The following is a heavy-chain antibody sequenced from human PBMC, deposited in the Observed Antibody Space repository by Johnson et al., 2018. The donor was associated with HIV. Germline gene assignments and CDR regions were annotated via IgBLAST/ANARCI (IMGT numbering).Heavy chain of an antibody. CDR2: ISYDGSNK. CDR1: GFTFSTYA. J-gene: IGHJ3*02. Sequence: VQLVESGGGVVQPGRSLRLSCAASGFTFSTYAMHWVRQVPGKGLEWVALISYDGSNKYYADSVKGRFTISRDNSKNTLYLQMNSLRAEDTAVYYCARRYCSSTSCYKGRAFDIWGQGTMVTVSS. V-gene: IGHV3-30*14. CDR3: ARRYCSSTSCYKGRAFDI. D-gene: IGHD2-2*02.